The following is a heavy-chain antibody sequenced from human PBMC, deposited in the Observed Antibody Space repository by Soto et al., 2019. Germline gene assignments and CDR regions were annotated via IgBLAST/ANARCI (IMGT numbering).Heavy chain of an antibody. Sequence: SVKVSCKASGGTFSSYAISWVRQAPGQELEWMGGIIPIFGTANYAQKFQGRVTITADESTSTAYMELSSLRSEDTAVYYCARVYSGSFSSLTPVYYYYGMDVWGQGTTVTVSS. V-gene: IGHV1-69*13. CDR1: GGTFSSYA. D-gene: IGHD1-26*01. CDR2: IIPIFGTA. J-gene: IGHJ6*02. CDR3: ARVYSGSFSSLTPVYYYYGMDV.